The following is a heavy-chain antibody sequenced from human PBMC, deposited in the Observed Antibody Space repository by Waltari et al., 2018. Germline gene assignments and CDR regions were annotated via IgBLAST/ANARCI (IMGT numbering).Heavy chain of an antibody. V-gene: IGHV3-21*01. CDR3: VRAVRSGALRSYWFDP. Sequence: EVQVVESGGGLVKPGGALRLSCAASGFTIHPYIERVRQAPGQGLEWVSSINDFGSHIFYADSVRGRFIISRDDAKNSLDLEMNSLRAEDTAVYYCVRAVRSGALRSYWFDPWGQGTLVTVSS. D-gene: IGHD3-22*01. J-gene: IGHJ5*02. CDR2: INDFGSHI. CDR1: GFTIHPY.